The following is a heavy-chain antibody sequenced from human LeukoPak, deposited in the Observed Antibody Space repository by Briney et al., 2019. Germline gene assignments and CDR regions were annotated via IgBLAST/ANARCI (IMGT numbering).Heavy chain of an antibody. V-gene: IGHV1-69*06. D-gene: IGHD4-23*01. CDR1: GGTFSSYA. CDR2: IIPIFGTA. J-gene: IGHJ4*02. CDR3: ARVSGYGGNSALDY. Sequence: ASVKVSCKASGGTFSSYAISWVRQAPGQGLEWMGGIIPIFGTANYAQKFQGRVTITADKSTSTAYMELSSLRSEDTAVYYCARVSGYGGNSALDYWGQGTLVTVSS.